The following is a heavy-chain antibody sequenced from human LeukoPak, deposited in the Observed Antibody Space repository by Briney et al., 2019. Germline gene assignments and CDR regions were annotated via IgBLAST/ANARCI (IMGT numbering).Heavy chain of an antibody. CDR1: GFIFSDYY. CDR3: AKLPEY. V-gene: IGHV3-11*01. CDR2: ISISGGST. Sequence: PGGSLRLSCAASGFIFSDYYMTWIRQAPGKGLECISYISISGGSTHYADPVKGRFTISRDNARNSLYLDMHSLRPDDTAMYYCAKLPEYWGQGVLVTVSS. D-gene: IGHD5-24*01. J-gene: IGHJ4*02.